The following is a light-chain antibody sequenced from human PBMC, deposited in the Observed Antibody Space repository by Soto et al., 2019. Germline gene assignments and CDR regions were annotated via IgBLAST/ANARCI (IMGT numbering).Light chain of an antibody. Sequence: QAVVTQEPSLTVSPGGTVTLTCGSSSGPVTSGHYPYWFQQKPGQAPRTLIYDTNNKHSWTPARFSGSLLGGKAALTLSSAQPEDEAEYYCLLSYSGYVVFGGGTKLTVL. J-gene: IGLJ2*01. CDR2: DTN. V-gene: IGLV7-46*01. CDR3: LLSYSGYVV. CDR1: SGPVTSGHY.